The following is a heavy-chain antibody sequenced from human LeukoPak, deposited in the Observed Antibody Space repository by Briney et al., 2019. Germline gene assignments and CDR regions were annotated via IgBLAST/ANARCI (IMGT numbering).Heavy chain of an antibody. CDR2: ISFDGSDA. D-gene: IGHD3-10*01. J-gene: IGHJ3*02. CDR1: GFTFSGFW. Sequence: GGSLRLSCAASGFTFSGFWMHWVRQAPGKGLVWVSCISFDGSDATYADSVKGRFTISRDNSKNTLYLQMNSLRAEDTAVYYCAKGLRWFGESPGAFDIWGQGTMVTVSS. V-gene: IGHV3-74*01. CDR3: AKGLRWFGESPGAFDI.